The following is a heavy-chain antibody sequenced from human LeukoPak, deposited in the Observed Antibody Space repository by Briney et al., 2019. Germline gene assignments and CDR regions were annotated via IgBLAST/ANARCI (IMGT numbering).Heavy chain of an antibody. J-gene: IGHJ4*02. V-gene: IGHV3-49*04. CDR2: IRSKAHGGTT. Sequence: GGSLRLSCTASGFTFGDYAMSWVRQAPGKGLEWVGFIRSKAHGGTTEYAASVKGRFTISTDNSKSIAYLQMNSLKTVDTAVYYCTYYDSSGEYFDYWGQGTVVTVSS. CDR3: TYYDSSGEYFDY. D-gene: IGHD3-22*01. CDR1: GFTFGDYA.